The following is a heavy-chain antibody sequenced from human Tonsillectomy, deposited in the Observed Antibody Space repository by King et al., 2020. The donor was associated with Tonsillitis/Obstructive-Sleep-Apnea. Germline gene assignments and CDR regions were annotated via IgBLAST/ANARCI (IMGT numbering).Heavy chain of an antibody. CDR1: VFTFSSNY. J-gene: IGHJ3*02. Sequence: VQLVESGGGLVQPGGSLRLSCAASVFTFSSNYMSWVRQAPGKGLECGAGIYSGGTTYNSDSVKARFTIPRANAKNTLSLQLTSLRAEDTAVYYFAREPVVVPAAEDLDAFDIWGQGTMVTVSS. CDR3: AREPVVVPAAEDLDAFDI. V-gene: IGHV3-66*01. CDR2: IYSGGTT. D-gene: IGHD2-2*01.